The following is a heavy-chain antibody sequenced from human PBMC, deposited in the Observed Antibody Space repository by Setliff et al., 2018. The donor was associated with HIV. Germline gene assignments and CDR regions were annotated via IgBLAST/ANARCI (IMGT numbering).Heavy chain of an antibody. D-gene: IGHD3-9*01. CDR2: IFPLDSES. CDR1: EYFLRTSW. J-gene: IGHJ6*04. CDR3: TRHPLQPEVSGYFYLMDV. V-gene: IGHV5-51*01. Sequence: HGESLKISCKGPEYFLRTSWIGWVRHLPGKGLEWVAVIFPLDSESRYNPSLEGHVTISVDKSINTAYLQWTSLRASDTAIYYCTRHPLQPEVSGYFYLMDVWGTGTTVTVSS.